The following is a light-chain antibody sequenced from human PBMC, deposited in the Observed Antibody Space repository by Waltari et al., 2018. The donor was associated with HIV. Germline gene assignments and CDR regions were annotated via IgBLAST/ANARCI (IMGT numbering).Light chain of an antibody. CDR3: CSYAGGYTLV. V-gene: IGLV2-11*01. Sequence: QSTLTQPRSVSGSPGQSLTLSCTGPSSAVGRYDYVSWYQQHPGKAPKLIIYDVTTRPSGVPDRFSGSKSGNTASLTISGLQAGDESDFYCCSYAGGYTLVFGGGTKLTVL. CDR2: DVT. CDR1: SSAVGRYDY. J-gene: IGLJ2*01.